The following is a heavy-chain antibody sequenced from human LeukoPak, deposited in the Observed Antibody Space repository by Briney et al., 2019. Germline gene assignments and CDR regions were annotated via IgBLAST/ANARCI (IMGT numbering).Heavy chain of an antibody. CDR1: GFTFGDYA. D-gene: IGHD1-1*01. CDR3: SRDLNWSFDY. J-gene: IGHJ4*02. CDR2: IRSKAYGGTT. Sequence: GRSLRLSCSASGFTFGDYAMSWVRQAPGKGLEWVGFIRSKAYGGTTEYAASVEVRFSISRDDSKSIAYLQMNSPKTEDTAVYYCSRDLNWSFDYWGQGILVTVSS. V-gene: IGHV3-49*04.